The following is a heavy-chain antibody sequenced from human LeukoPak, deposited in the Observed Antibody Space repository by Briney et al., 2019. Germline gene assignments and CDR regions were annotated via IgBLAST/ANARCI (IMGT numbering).Heavy chain of an antibody. CDR2: IYYSRTT. D-gene: IGHD3-22*01. J-gene: IGHJ4*02. CDR3: ARDRGSGYLDS. V-gene: IGHV4-59*01. CDR1: GGSFSSYY. Sequence: SETLSLTCTVSGGSFSSYYWNWIRQPPGKGLEWIGYIYYSRTTNYNPSLKSRVTISVDTSKNQFSLRLSSVTAADTALYYCARDRGSGYLDSWGQGTLVTVSS.